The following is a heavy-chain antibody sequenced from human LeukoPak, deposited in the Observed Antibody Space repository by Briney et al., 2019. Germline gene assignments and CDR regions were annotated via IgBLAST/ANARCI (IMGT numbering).Heavy chain of an antibody. V-gene: IGHV4-34*01. CDR3: ARLMAGFDY. J-gene: IGHJ4*02. CDR2: INHSGST. D-gene: IGHD1-14*01. CDR1: GVSINTNNY. Sequence: SETLSLTCAVSGVSINTNNYWGWIRQPPGKGLEWIGEINHSGSTNYNPSLKSRVTISVDTSKNQFSLKLSSVTAADTAVYYCARLMAGFDYWGQGTLVTVSS.